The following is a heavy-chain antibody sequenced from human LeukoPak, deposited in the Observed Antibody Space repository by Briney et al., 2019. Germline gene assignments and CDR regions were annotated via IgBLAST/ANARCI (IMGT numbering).Heavy chain of an antibody. CDR3: ARGGYSYDY. CDR1: GFTFSTFG. J-gene: IGHJ4*02. V-gene: IGHV3-21*06. Sequence: GRSLGLSCAASGFTFSTFGMNWVRQAPGKGLEWVSSISGSSSSIYYADSVKGRFTISRDNAKNSLYLQMNSLRAEDTAAYYCARGGYSYDYWGQGTLVTVSS. D-gene: IGHD5-18*01. CDR2: ISGSSSSI.